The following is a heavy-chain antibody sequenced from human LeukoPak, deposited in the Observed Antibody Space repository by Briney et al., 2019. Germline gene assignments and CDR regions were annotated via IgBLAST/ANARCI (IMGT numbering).Heavy chain of an antibody. D-gene: IGHD6-13*01. V-gene: IGHV4-61*02. Sequence: SETLSLTCTVSSGSISTSNYYWSWIRQPAGKGLEWIGRIYTSGSTNYNPSLKSRVTMSVDTSKNQFSLKLSSVTAADTAVHYCAREVRIAAAGIMGNWFDPWGQGTLVTVSS. CDR1: SGSISTSNYY. CDR3: AREVRIAAAGIMGNWFDP. J-gene: IGHJ5*02. CDR2: IYTSGST.